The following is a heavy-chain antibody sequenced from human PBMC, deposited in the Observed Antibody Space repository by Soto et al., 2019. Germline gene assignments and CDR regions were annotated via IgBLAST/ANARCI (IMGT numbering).Heavy chain of an antibody. V-gene: IGHV1-18*01. CDR2: ISGYNGNT. Sequence: QVQLVQSGADVKKPGASVKVSCKASGYTFTSFGINWVRQAPGPGLEWMGWISGYNGNTNYAQNLQDRVTMTRDTSTCTVSIVLRSLRSDDTAVYYCARPTDFYYYAMDVWGQGTTGTVSS. CDR1: GYTFTSFG. J-gene: IGHJ6*02. CDR3: ARPTDFYYYAMDV.